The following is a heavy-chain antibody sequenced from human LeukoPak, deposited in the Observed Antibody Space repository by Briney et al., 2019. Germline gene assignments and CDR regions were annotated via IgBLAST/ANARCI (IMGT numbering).Heavy chain of an antibody. V-gene: IGHV4-59*01. D-gene: IGHD1-14*01. J-gene: IGHJ3*02. Sequence: SETLSLTCAVSGRSISTYYWSWVRQPPRRGRAGIEYMYYSGFTKYNHSLDRRVTMSLDTSSTQLFLKVASVTDPHTPRYFFPRWPGEVSRAFDIWGQGAMVTVSS. CDR1: GRSISTYY. CDR2: MYYSGFT. CDR3: PRWPGEVSRAFDI.